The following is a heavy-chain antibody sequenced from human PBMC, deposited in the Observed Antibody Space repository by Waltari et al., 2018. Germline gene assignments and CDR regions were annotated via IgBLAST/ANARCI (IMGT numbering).Heavy chain of an antibody. D-gene: IGHD2-15*01. CDR3: ARDHYCSGGACYPGGSAFDI. Sequence: QVLLQESGPGLVKPSETLSLTCTVSGGSISGYYWNWIRQPPGKGLEWIGRIYTSGSTNYNPSLKSRVTISINTSNNQFSLNLSSVTAADTAVYYCARDHYCSGGACYPGGSAFDIWGQGTMVTVSS. CDR1: GGSISGYY. J-gene: IGHJ3*02. V-gene: IGHV4-4*07. CDR2: IYTSGST.